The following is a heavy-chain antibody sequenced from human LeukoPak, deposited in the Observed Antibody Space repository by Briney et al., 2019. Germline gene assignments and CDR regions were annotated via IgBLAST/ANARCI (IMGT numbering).Heavy chain of an antibody. CDR3: ARDHQHTYYYDSSGYYSYAFDI. CDR1: GGTFSSYA. J-gene: IGHJ3*02. D-gene: IGHD3-22*01. V-gene: IGHV1-69*05. Sequence: SVKVSCKASGGTFSSYAISWVRQAPGQGLEWIGRIIPIFGTANYAQKFQGRVTITTDESTSTAYMELSSLRSEDTAVYYCARDHQHTYYYDSSGYYSYAFDIWGQGTMVTVSS. CDR2: IIPIFGTA.